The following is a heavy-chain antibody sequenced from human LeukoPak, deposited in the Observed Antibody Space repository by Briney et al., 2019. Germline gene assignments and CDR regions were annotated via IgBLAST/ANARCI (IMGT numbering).Heavy chain of an antibody. V-gene: IGHV1-18*01. Sequence: ASVKVSCKASGYTFTSYGISWVRQAPGQGLEWMGWICANNGNTNYAQKIQGRVTMTTDTSTSTAYMELRSLRSDDTAVYYCAREGDYDILTGYPNWFDPWGQGTLVTVSS. CDR3: AREGDYDILTGYPNWFDP. CDR2: ICANNGNT. CDR1: GYTFTSYG. D-gene: IGHD3-9*01. J-gene: IGHJ5*02.